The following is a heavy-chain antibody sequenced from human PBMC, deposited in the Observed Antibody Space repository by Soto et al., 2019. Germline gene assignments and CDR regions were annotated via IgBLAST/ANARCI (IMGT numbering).Heavy chain of an antibody. J-gene: IGHJ4*02. Sequence: PGGSLRLSCAASGFTFDDYGMSWIRQAPGKGLEWVSYISSSGSTIYYADSVKGRFTISRDNAKNSLYLQMNSLRAEDTAVYYCARDLWFGELSQFPQFDYWGQGTLVTVSS. D-gene: IGHD3-10*01. CDR3: ARDLWFGELSQFPQFDY. V-gene: IGHV3-11*01. CDR2: ISSSGSTI. CDR1: GFTFDDYG.